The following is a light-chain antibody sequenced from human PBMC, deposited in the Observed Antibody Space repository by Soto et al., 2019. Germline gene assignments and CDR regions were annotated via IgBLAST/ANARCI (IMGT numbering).Light chain of an antibody. CDR3: QSFDSSLNGYV. CDR2: GNI. Sequence: QSVLTQPPSVSGAPGQRVTISCAGTSSNIGAGFDIHWYQQLPGTAPKLLIFGNINRPSGVPDRFSGSKSGTSASLAITGLQAEGEADYYCQSFDSSLNGYVFGTGTKVTVL. CDR1: SSNIGAGFD. V-gene: IGLV1-40*01. J-gene: IGLJ1*01.